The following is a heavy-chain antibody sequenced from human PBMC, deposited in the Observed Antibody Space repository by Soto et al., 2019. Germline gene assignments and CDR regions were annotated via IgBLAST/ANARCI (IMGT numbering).Heavy chain of an antibody. CDR1: GFTFSSYW. V-gene: IGHV3-7*03. J-gene: IGHJ6*02. D-gene: IGHD3-16*01. CDR2: IKTDGSEK. CDR3: TRDGAPFALDV. Sequence: EVQLVESGGGLVQPGGSLRLSCAASGFTFSSYWMSWVRQAPGKGLEWVANIKTDGSEKYYMDSVRGRFTTSRDKARNFFFLQMNSLTGAETAVYYWTRDGAPFALDVWGLGTSVTVSS.